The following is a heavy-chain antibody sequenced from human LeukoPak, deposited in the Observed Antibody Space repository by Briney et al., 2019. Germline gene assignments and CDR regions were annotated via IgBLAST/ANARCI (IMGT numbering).Heavy chain of an antibody. CDR2: IYTSGST. CDR1: GGSISSYY. V-gene: IGHV4-4*07. D-gene: IGHD3-10*01. Sequence: PSETLSLTCTVSGGSISSYYWSWIRQPAGKGLEWIGRIYTSGSTNYNPSLKSRVTMSVDASKNQFSLKLSSVTAADTAVYYCARDFDYYGSGSYYAYNWFDPWGQGTLVTVSS. J-gene: IGHJ5*02. CDR3: ARDFDYYGSGSYYAYNWFDP.